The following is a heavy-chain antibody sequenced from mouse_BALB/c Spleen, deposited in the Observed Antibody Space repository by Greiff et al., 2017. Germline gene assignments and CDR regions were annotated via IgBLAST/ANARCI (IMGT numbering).Heavy chain of an antibody. CDR3: ARDYGYEAWFAY. V-gene: IGHV1-4*01. CDR1: GYTFTSYT. J-gene: IGHJ3*01. Sequence: VQLKQSGAELARPGASVKMSCKASGYTFTSYTMHWVKQRPGQGLEWIGYINPSSGYTNYNQKFKDKATLTADKSSSTAYMQLSSLTSEDSAVYYCARDYGYEAWFAYWGQGTLVTVSA. CDR2: INPSSGYT. D-gene: IGHD1-2*01.